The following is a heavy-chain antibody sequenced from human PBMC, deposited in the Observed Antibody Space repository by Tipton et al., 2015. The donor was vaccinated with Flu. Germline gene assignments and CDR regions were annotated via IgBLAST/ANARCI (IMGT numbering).Heavy chain of an antibody. D-gene: IGHD3-22*01. CDR1: GFTFIDYH. V-gene: IGHV3-11*01. CDR2: ITSSGDTI. J-gene: IGHJ4*02. Sequence: SLRLSCAASGFTFIDYHMSWIRQAPGKGLEWVSSITSSGDTIYYTDSLKGRFTISRDNAKKSLYLQMDSLRAEDTAFYYCARHKDTSGYQRTFDYWGQGTLVTVSS. CDR3: ARHKDTSGYQRTFDY.